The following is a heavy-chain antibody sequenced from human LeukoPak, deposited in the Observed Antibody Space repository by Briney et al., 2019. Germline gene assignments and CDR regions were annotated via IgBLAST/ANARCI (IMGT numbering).Heavy chain of an antibody. J-gene: IGHJ3*02. D-gene: IGHD2-2*01. CDR1: GFNFSTYG. CDR2: IKQDGSEK. V-gene: IGHV3-7*01. Sequence: GGSLRLSCAASGFNFSTYGMHWVRQAPGKGLEWVANIKQDGSEKYYVDSVKGRFTISRDNAKNSLSLQMNSLRVEDTAIYYCARDRSSSTGGAFDIWGQGTMVTVSS. CDR3: ARDRSSSTGGAFDI.